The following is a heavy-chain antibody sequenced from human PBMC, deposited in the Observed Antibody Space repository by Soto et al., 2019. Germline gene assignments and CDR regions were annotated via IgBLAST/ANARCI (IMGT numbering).Heavy chain of an antibody. J-gene: IGHJ5*02. V-gene: IGHV3-23*01. Sequence: PGGSLRLSCAASGFTFSSYAMSWVRQAPGKGLEWVSAISGSGGSTYYADSVKGRFTISRDNSKNTLYLQMNSLRAEDTAVYYCAKTPNSSSSLLGVLDDPWGQGTLVTVSS. D-gene: IGHD6-6*01. CDR3: AKTPNSSSSLLGVLDDP. CDR1: GFTFSSYA. CDR2: ISGSGGST.